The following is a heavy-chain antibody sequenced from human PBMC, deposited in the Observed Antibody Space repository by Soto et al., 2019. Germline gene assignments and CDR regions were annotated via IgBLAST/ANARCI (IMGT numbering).Heavy chain of an antibody. V-gene: IGHV3-33*01. CDR1: GFTFSSYA. Sequence: SLRLSCAASGFTFSSYAMHWVRQAPGKGLEWVAIMWYDGSNKYYADSVKGRFTVSRDNSKNTLYLQMNSVTAADTAVYYCAARYCISTYCYASTWGQGTLVTVSS. J-gene: IGHJ5*02. D-gene: IGHD2-2*01. CDR2: MWYDGSNK. CDR3: AARYCISTYCYAST.